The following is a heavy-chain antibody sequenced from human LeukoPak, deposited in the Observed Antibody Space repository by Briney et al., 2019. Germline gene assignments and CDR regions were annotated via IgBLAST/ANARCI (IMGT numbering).Heavy chain of an antibody. CDR1: GFTFRSYA. J-gene: IGHJ3*02. CDR2: ISGSGDST. CDR3: AKLLISGHDAFDI. Sequence: PGGSLRLSCAASGFTFRSYAMTWVRQAPGKGLDWVSVISGSGDSTYYADSVKGRFTISRDNSKNTLYLQMNSLRAEDTAVYYCAKLLISGHDAFDIWGQGTMVIVSS. D-gene: IGHD5-12*01. V-gene: IGHV3-23*01.